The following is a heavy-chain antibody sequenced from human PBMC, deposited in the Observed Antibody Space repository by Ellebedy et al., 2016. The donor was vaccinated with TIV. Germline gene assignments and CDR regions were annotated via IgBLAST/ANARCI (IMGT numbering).Heavy chain of an antibody. CDR1: GGSISRSSYY. CDR3: TRAVATDD. J-gene: IGHJ4*02. Sequence: MPSETLSLTCTVSGGSISRSSYYWGWVRQPPGKGLEWLASIYYSGSTYYNPSLKSRLTISVDTSKRQFSLNLNSVTAADTAVYYCTRAVATDDWGQGTLVTVSS. V-gene: IGHV4-39*07. CDR2: IYYSGST. D-gene: IGHD5-12*01.